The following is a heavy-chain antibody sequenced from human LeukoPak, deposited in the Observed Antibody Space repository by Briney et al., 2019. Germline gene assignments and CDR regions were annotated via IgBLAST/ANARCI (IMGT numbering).Heavy chain of an antibody. Sequence: SETLSLTCTVSGYSIRSGYDWGWIRQAPGKGLEWMGSIYQSGRTYDNPSLKSRVTLSIDTSKNQVFLKLRSVTAADTAVYYCARSEINDYMRYWGQGIQVIVSS. CDR2: IYQSGRT. CDR3: ARSEINDYMRY. D-gene: IGHD4-11*01. CDR1: GYSIRSGYD. J-gene: IGHJ4*02. V-gene: IGHV4-38-2*02.